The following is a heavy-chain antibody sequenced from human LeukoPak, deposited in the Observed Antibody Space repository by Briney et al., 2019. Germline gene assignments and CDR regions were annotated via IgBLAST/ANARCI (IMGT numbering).Heavy chain of an antibody. V-gene: IGHV1-18*01. CDR2: ISAYNGKT. J-gene: IGHJ4*01. D-gene: IGHD2-2*01. Sequence: GASVKVSCKASGYTFTSYGISWVRQAPGQGLEWMGWISAYNGKTNYAQKLQGRVTMTTDTSTSTAYMELRSLRSDDTAVYYCTRDRGGHVVLPGGTDFDYWGQGALVTVSS. CDR3: TRDRGGHVVLPGGTDFDY. CDR1: GYTFTSYG.